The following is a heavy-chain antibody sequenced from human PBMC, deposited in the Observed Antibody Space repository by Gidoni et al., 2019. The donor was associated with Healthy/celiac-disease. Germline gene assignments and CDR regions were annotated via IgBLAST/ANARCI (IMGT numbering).Heavy chain of an antibody. Sequence: EVQLLEYGGGLVQPGRYLRLSCAAPGFTFEDYAMHWVRQAPGKGLEWVSGISWNRGSIGYADSVKGRFTISRDNAKNSLYLQMNSLRAEDTALYYCAKDGYYDSSGYYGHFDYWGQGTLVTVSS. CDR1: GFTFEDYA. CDR3: AKDGYYDSSGYYGHFDY. V-gene: IGHV3-9*01. CDR2: ISWNRGSI. J-gene: IGHJ4*02. D-gene: IGHD3-22*01.